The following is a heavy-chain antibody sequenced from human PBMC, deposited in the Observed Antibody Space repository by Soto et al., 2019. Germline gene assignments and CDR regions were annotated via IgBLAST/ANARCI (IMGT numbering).Heavy chain of an antibody. Sequence: ASVKACCKGSGYAFTSYCITWVRQAPGQGREWMGWISAHNGNTNYAQKLQGRVTVTRDTSTSTAYMELRSLRSDDTAVDYCARGRYGDYWGQGALVPVSS. CDR2: ISAHNGNT. D-gene: IGHD1-1*01. V-gene: IGHV1-18*01. CDR3: ARGRYGDY. CDR1: GYAFTSYC. J-gene: IGHJ4*02.